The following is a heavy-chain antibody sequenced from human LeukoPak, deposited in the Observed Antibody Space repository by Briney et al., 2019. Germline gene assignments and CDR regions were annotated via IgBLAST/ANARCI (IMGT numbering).Heavy chain of an antibody. CDR3: ARQRGSGWRFDY. D-gene: IGHD6-19*01. J-gene: IGHJ4*02. CDR1: GGSISSSSYY. V-gene: IGHV4-39*01. CDR2: IYHSGST. Sequence: PSETLSLTCTVSGGSISSSSYYWGWIRQPPGKGLGWIGSIYHSGSTYYNPSLKSRVTISVDTSKNQFSLKLSSVTAADTAVYYCARQRGSGWRFDYWGQGTLVTVSS.